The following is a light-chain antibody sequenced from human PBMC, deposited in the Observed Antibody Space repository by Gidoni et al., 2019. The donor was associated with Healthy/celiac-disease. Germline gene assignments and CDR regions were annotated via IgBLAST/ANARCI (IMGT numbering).Light chain of an antibody. CDR1: TGAVTSGHY. Sequence: QAFVTHVPSLPVSPGETANSTSGSSTGAVTSGHYPYCFQQKPGQAPRSLIYDTSNKHSWTPARFSGSLLGGKAALTLSGAQPEDEAEYYCLLSYSGARLWVFGGGTKLTVL. J-gene: IGLJ3*02. CDR2: DTS. V-gene: IGLV7-46*01. CDR3: LLSYSGARLWV.